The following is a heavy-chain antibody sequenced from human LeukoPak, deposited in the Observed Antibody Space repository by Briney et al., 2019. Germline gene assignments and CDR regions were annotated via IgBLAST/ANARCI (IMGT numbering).Heavy chain of an antibody. CDR3: ARGSRYYYDSSGYYPFDY. Sequence: SETLSLTCAVYGGSFSGYYWSWIRQPPGKGLGWIGEINHSGSTNYNPSLKSRVTISVDTSKNQFSLKLSSVTAADTAVYYCARGSRYYYDSSGYYPFDYWGQGTLVTVSS. CDR2: INHSGST. CDR1: GGSFSGYY. J-gene: IGHJ4*02. D-gene: IGHD3-22*01. V-gene: IGHV4-34*01.